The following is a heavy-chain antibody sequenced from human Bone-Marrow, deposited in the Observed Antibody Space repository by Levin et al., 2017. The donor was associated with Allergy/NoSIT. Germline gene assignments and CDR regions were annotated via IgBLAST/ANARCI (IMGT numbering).Heavy chain of an antibody. CDR1: GFTFSAFG. D-gene: IGHD2-15*01. Sequence: GGSLRLSCAASGFTFSAFGMHWVRQAPGRGLEWVAVIWYDGSHKFYADSVKGRFTISRDNSKNTLYLQMNSLRAEDTAIYYCARDKRSGGVTPDWYFDLWGRGILVIVSS. J-gene: IGHJ2*01. V-gene: IGHV3-33*01. CDR3: ARDKRSGGVTPDWYFDL. CDR2: IWYDGSHK.